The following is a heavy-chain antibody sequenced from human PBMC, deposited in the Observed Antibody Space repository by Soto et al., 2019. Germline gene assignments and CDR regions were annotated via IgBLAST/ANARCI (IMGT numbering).Heavy chain of an antibody. CDR3: ARDCSLKYLRYYGMDV. Sequence: QVQLVQSGAEVKKPGASVKVSCKASGYTFTSYGISWVRRAPGQGLEWMGWISAYNGNTNYAQKLQGRVTMTTDTSTSTAYMELRSLRSDDTAVYYCARDCSLKYLRYYGMDVWGQGTTVTVSS. CDR1: GYTFTSYG. V-gene: IGHV1-18*01. J-gene: IGHJ6*02. CDR2: ISAYNGNT. D-gene: IGHD2-15*01.